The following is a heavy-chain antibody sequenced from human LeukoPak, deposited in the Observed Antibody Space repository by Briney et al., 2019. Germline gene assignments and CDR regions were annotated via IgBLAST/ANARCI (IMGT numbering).Heavy chain of an antibody. D-gene: IGHD6-6*01. V-gene: IGHV1-69*05. CDR3: ARSGSSSSRYYYYMDV. CDR2: IIPIFGTA. J-gene: IGHJ6*03. CDR1: GGTFSSYA. Sequence: GASAKVSCKASGGTFSSYAISWVRQAPGQGLEWMGGIIPIFGTANYAQKFQGRVTITTDESTSTAYMELSSLRSEDTAVYYCARSGSSSSRYYYYMDVWGKGTTVTVSS.